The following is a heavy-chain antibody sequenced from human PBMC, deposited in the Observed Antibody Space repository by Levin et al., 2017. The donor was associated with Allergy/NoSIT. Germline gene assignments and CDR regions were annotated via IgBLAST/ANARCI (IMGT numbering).Heavy chain of an antibody. V-gene: IGHV3-23*01. J-gene: IGHJ3*02. CDR1: GFTFSNYA. Sequence: LAGGSLRLSCAASGFTFSNYAMSWVRQAPGKGLEWVSTISDSGGSTYHADSVRGRLTISRDNSKNTLDLQMNSLRAEDTAVYYCAKGRYSSSAGAFDIWGQGTMVTVSS. D-gene: IGHD6-6*01. CDR3: AKGRYSSSAGAFDI. CDR2: ISDSGGST.